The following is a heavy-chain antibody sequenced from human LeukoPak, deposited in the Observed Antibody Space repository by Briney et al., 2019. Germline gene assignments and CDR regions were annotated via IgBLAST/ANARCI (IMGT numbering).Heavy chain of an antibody. D-gene: IGHD6-6*01. V-gene: IGHV4-61*05. CDR3: ARVGQLPYYYYMDV. CDR1: GGSISSSSYY. J-gene: IGHJ6*03. CDR2: IYYSGST. Sequence: MASETLSLTCTVSGGSISSSSYYWGWIRQPPGKGLEWIGYIYYSGSTNYNPSLKSRVTISVDTSKNQFSLKLSSVTAADTAVYYCARVGQLPYYYYMDVWGKGTTVTVSS.